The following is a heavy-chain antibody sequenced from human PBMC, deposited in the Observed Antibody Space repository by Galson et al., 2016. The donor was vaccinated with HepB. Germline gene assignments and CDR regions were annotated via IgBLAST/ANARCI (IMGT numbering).Heavy chain of an antibody. Sequence: SLRLSCAASGFTFSDHYMSWIRQAPGKGLEWISYISNSGNNIYYADSVKGRFTISRDNAKNSLFLQMNSLRADDTAVYFCARDLAPYCSGGSCSLFDSWGQGTLVTVSS. CDR1: GFTFSDHY. V-gene: IGHV3-11*01. CDR3: ARDLAPYCSGGSCSLFDS. CDR2: ISNSGNNI. J-gene: IGHJ4*02. D-gene: IGHD2-15*01.